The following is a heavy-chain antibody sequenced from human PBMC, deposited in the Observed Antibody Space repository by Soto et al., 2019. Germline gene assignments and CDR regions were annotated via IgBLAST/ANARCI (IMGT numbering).Heavy chain of an antibody. CDR2: IYWDDDK. V-gene: IGHV2-5*02. CDR3: AHRGPQGSNYYYYGMDV. D-gene: IGHD3-16*01. CDR1: GFSLSTSGVG. Sequence: SGPTLVNPTQTLTQTCTFSGFSLSTSGVGVGWIRQPPGKALEWLALIYWDDDKRYSPSLKSRLTITKDTSKNQVVLTMTNMDPVDTATYYCAHRGPQGSNYYYYGMDVWGQGTTVTVSS. J-gene: IGHJ6*02.